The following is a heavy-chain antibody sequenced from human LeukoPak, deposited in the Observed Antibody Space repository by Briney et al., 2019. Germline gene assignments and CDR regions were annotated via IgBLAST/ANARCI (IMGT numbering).Heavy chain of an antibody. CDR2: ISSSGSTI. Sequence: PGGSLRLSCAASGFTFSDYYMSWIRQAPGKGLEWVSYISSSGSTIYYADSVKGRFTISRDNAKNSLYLQMNSLRAEDTAVYYCARDQEIFPPGAFGIWGQGTMVTVSS. D-gene: IGHD2-21*01. CDR3: ARDQEIFPPGAFGI. CDR1: GFTFSDYY. J-gene: IGHJ3*02. V-gene: IGHV3-11*04.